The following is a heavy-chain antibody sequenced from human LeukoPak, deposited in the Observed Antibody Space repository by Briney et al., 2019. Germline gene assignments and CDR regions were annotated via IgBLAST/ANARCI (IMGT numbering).Heavy chain of an antibody. V-gene: IGHV3-23*01. CDR3: ARDQADGTVTTGDY. J-gene: IGHJ4*02. Sequence: GGSLRLSCAVSGITLSNYGMSWVRQAPGKGLEWVAGISDSGGSTNYADSVKGRFTISRDNPKNTLYLQMNSLRAEDTAVYYCARDQADGTVTTGDYWGQGTLVTVSS. CDR2: ISDSGGST. D-gene: IGHD4-17*01. CDR1: GITLSNYG.